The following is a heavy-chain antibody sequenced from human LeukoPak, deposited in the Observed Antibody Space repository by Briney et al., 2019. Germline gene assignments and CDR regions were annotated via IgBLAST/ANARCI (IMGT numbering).Heavy chain of an antibody. CDR1: GFSLSAYW. CDR2: INRDGSQR. V-gene: IGHV3-7*03. CDR3: ARDSTYSSGSRFYDRFDY. J-gene: IGHJ4*02. D-gene: IGHD2-2*01. Sequence: GGSLRLSCAASGFSLSAYWMTWVRQAPGKGLEWVANINRDGSQRNHVDSVKGRFTISRDNAKNSLYLQMDSLTAEDTAVYYCARDSTYSSGSRFYDRFDYWGQGTLVTVSS.